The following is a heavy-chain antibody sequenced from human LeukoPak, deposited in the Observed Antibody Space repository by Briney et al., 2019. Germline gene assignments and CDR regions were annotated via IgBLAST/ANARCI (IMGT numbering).Heavy chain of an antibody. CDR3: AREGEKTYYDFWTTYYIGY. V-gene: IGHV3-20*04. D-gene: IGHD3-3*01. J-gene: IGHJ4*02. CDR2: INWNGGKT. CDR1: VFTFGDYG. Sequence: PGGSLRLSCAASVFTFGDYGMTWVRQAPGKGLEWVASINWNGGKTGYADSVKGRFTISRDNAKNSLYLQLNSLRAEDTALYYCAREGEKTYYDFWTTYYIGYWGQGTLVTVSS.